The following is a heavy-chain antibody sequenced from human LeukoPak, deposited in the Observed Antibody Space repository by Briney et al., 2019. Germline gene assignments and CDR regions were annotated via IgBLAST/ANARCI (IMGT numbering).Heavy chain of an antibody. D-gene: IGHD3-22*01. CDR1: GFTFSSYG. Sequence: PGGSLRLSCAASGFTFSSYGIHWVRQAPGKGLEWVAVISYDGSKKDYADSVKGRFSISRDDSKNTVYLQMDSLITEDTAVYYCAKDLFLYGSSGYPRCSDYWGQGTLVTVSS. CDR3: AKDLFLYGSSGYPRCSDY. CDR2: ISYDGSKK. J-gene: IGHJ4*02. V-gene: IGHV3-30*18.